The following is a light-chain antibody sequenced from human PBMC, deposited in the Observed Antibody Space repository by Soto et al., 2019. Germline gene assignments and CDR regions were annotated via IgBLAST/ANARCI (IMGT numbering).Light chain of an antibody. CDR3: QQLNSYPRVT. Sequence: DIQLTQSPSFLSASVGDRVTITCRASQGISSYLAWYQQKPGKAPKLLIYAASTLQSGVPSRFSGSGSGTELTLTISSLQPEDFATYYCQQLNSYPRVTFGQGTKLELK. CDR1: QGISSY. V-gene: IGKV1-9*01. J-gene: IGKJ2*01. CDR2: AAS.